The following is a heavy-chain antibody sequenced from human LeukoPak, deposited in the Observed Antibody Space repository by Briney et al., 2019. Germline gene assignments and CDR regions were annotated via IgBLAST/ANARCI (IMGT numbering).Heavy chain of an antibody. J-gene: IGHJ4*02. V-gene: IGHV3-23*01. CDR2: SSGNGGST. D-gene: IGHD1/OR15-1a*01. CDR3: ARDSNWNNGGFDY. Sequence: GGSLRLSCGASGFTFSNYAMSWVRQAPGKGLEWVSTSSGNGGSTYYGDSVKGRFTISRDNVKNTLHLQMSSLRAEDTAIYYCARDSNWNNGGFDYWGRGTLVTVSA. CDR1: GFTFSNYA.